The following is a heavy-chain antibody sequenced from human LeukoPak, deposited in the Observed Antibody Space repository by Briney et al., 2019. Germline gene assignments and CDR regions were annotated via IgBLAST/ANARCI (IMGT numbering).Heavy chain of an antibody. D-gene: IGHD2-2*01. CDR3: ATDQGEGTRLFDY. Sequence: ASVKVSCKVSGYTLTELSMHWVRQAPGKGLEWRGGFDPEDGETIHAQKFQGRVTMTEVTSTDTAYMELSSLRSEDTAVYYCATDQGEGTRLFDYWGQGTLVTVSS. J-gene: IGHJ4*02. V-gene: IGHV1-24*01. CDR1: GYTLTELS. CDR2: FDPEDGET.